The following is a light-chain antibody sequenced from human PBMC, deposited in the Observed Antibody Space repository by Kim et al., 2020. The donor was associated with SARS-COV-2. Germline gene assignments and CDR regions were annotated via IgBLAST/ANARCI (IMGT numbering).Light chain of an antibody. V-gene: IGKV3-20*01. CDR1: QSVSSSY. CDR3: QQYGSSPYT. Sequence: LYPAERATLASRASQSVSSSYLAWYQQKPGQAPRLLIYGASSRATGIPDRFSGSGSGTDFTLPISRLEPEYFAVYYCQQYGSSPYTFGQGPKLEI. J-gene: IGKJ2*01. CDR2: GAS.